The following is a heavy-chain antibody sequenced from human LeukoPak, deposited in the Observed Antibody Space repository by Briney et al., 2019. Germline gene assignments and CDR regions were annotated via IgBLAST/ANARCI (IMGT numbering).Heavy chain of an antibody. Sequence: PGGSLRLSCAASGFTFSSYSMNWVRQAPGKGLEWVSSISSSSSYIYYADSVKGRFTISRDNAKNSLYLQMNSLRAEDTSFYYHETAYDILTGYYNPPSDYWGQGTLVTVSS. V-gene: IGHV3-21*01. J-gene: IGHJ4*02. CDR1: GFTFSSYS. CDR2: ISSSSSYI. CDR3: ETAYDILTGYYNPPSDY. D-gene: IGHD3-9*01.